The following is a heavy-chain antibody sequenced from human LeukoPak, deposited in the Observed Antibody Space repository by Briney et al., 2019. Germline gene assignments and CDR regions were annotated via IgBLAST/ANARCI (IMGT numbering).Heavy chain of an antibody. CDR1: GFTFSSYA. J-gene: IGHJ4*02. Sequence: SGGSLRLSCAASGFTFSSYAMSWVRQAPGKGLEWVSAISGSGSSTNYADSVKGRFTISRDNSKNTLYLQMNSLRAEDTALYYCAKDRLPDGRWSLDYWGQGTLVTVSS. D-gene: IGHD6-13*01. V-gene: IGHV3-23*01. CDR3: AKDRLPDGRWSLDY. CDR2: ISGSGSST.